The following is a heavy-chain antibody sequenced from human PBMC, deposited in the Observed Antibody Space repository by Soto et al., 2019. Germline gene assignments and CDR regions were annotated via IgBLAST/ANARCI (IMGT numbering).Heavy chain of an antibody. V-gene: IGHV1-18*01. D-gene: IGHD3-16*02. CDR2: ISAYNGNT. J-gene: IGHJ6*02. CDR3: ARDLLAYDYVWGSYLPGYYYYGMDV. CDR1: GYTFTSYG. Sequence: ASVKVSCKASGYTFTSYGISWVRQAPGQGLEWMGWISAYNGNTNYAQKLQGRVTMTTDTSTSTAYMELRSLRSDDTAVYYCARDLLAYDYVWGSYLPGYYYYGMDVLGQGTTVTVSS.